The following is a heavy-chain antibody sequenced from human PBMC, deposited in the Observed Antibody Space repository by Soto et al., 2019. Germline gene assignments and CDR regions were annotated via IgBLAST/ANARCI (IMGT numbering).Heavy chain of an antibody. Sequence: EVQLLESGGGLVQPGGSLRLSCAASGFTFSSYAMSWVRQAPGKGLEWVSAISGSGGSTYYADSVKGRFTISRDDSKNTLYLQMNSLRAEDTAVYYCAKDRDYYGSGSYYDYWGQGTLVTVSS. J-gene: IGHJ4*02. CDR2: ISGSGGST. CDR1: GFTFSSYA. D-gene: IGHD3-10*01. CDR3: AKDRDYYGSGSYYDY. V-gene: IGHV3-23*01.